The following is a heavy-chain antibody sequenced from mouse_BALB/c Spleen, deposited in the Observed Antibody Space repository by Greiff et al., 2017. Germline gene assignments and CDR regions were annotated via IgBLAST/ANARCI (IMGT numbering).Heavy chain of an antibody. CDR2: IWAGGST. J-gene: IGHJ3*01. V-gene: IGHV2-9*02. D-gene: IGHD2-4*01. CDR1: GFSLTSYG. Sequence: VKLLESGPGLVAPSQSLSITCTVSGFSLTSYGVHWVRQPPGKGLEWLGVIWAGGSTNYNSALMSRLSISKDNSTSQVFLKMNSLQTDDTAMYYCASEKRSTMITTWFAYWGQGTLVTVSA. CDR3: ASEKRSTMITTWFAY.